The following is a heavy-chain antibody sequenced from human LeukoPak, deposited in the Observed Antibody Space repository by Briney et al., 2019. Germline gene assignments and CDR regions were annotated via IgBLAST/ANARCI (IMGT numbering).Heavy chain of an antibody. Sequence: SETLSLTCTVSGGSISSYYWSWILQPPGKGLEWIGYIYYSGSTNYNPSLKSQVTISVDTSKNQFSLKLSSVTAADTAVYYCARVYSSSSNDMDVWGKGTTVTVSS. D-gene: IGHD6-6*01. J-gene: IGHJ6*03. CDR2: IYYSGST. V-gene: IGHV4-59*01. CDR3: ARVYSSSSNDMDV. CDR1: GGSISSYY.